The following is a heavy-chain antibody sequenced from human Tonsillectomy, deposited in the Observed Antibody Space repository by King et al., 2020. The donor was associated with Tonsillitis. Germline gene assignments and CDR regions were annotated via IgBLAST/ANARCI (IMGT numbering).Heavy chain of an antibody. V-gene: IGHV4-30-4*01. D-gene: IGHD3-3*01. J-gene: IGHJ4*02. CDR1: GSSISSGDFY. Sequence: QLQESGPGLVKPSQTLSLTCTVSGSSISSGDFYWSWIRQPPGKGLEWIGFIYYTGSTFYNPSLKSRVSISVDTSKNQFSLKLSSVTAVDMAVYYCARERYDFWSDYYSYFDSWGQGTLVTVSS. CDR3: ARERYDFWSDYYSYFDS. CDR2: IYYTGST.